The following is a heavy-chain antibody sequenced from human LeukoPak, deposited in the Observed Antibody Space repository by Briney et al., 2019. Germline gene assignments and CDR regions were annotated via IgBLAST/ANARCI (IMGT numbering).Heavy chain of an antibody. CDR1: GYIFTSYY. D-gene: IGHD5-18*01. J-gene: IGHJ6*02. CDR2: SNPSGGST. V-gene: IGHV1-46*01. CDR3: ARVEWEYTAMVTGPRGMDV. Sequence: ASVKVSCKASGYIFTSYYMHWVRQSPGQGLECMGISNPSGGSTSYAQKFQGRVTMTRDTSTSTVYMELSSLRSEDTAVYCCARVEWEYTAMVTGPRGMDVWGQGTTVTVSS.